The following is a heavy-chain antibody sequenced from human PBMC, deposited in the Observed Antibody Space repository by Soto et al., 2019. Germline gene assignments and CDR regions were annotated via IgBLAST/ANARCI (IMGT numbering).Heavy chain of an antibody. V-gene: IGHV4-61*02. CDR3: ARASKGFGELRGYYYYGMDV. D-gene: IGHD3-10*01. CDR2: IYTSGST. J-gene: IGHJ6*02. CDR1: GGSISSGYYY. Sequence: PSETLSLTCSVSGGSISSGYYYWSWIRQPAGKGLEWIGRIYTSGSTNYNPSLKSRVTMSVDTSKNQFSLKLSSVTAADSAVYYCARASKGFGELRGYYYYGMDVWGQWTTVTVSS.